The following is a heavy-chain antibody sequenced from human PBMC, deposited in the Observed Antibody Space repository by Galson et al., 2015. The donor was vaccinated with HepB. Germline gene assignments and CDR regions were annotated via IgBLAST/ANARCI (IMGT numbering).Heavy chain of an antibody. CDR3: ARDVGPTQTAIGHAFDI. D-gene: IGHD2-21*02. CDR2: ISGSSTTI. Sequence: SLRLSCAASGFTFSSYSMNWVRQAPGKGLEWVSYISGSSTTIFYADSLKGRFTISRDNAKNSLYLQMNSLRVEDTAVYYCARDVGPTQTAIGHAFDIWGQGTMVTVSS. J-gene: IGHJ3*02. CDR1: GFTFSSYS. V-gene: IGHV3-48*01.